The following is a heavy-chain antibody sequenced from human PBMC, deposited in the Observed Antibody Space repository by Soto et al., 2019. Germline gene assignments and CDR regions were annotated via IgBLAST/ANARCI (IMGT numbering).Heavy chain of an antibody. J-gene: IGHJ5*02. CDR1: GYPFIGYH. CDR3: ARWVGASNWFDP. CDR2: INTKNGDT. Sequence: ASVKVYFKTSGYPFIGYHMHLVRQAPGHGLEWMGWINTKNGDTNYAQKFQGWVTLTRDTSINTVYMELNKLRPDDTAVYYCARWVGASNWFDPWGQGTMVTVSS. V-gene: IGHV1-2*04. D-gene: IGHD1-26*01.